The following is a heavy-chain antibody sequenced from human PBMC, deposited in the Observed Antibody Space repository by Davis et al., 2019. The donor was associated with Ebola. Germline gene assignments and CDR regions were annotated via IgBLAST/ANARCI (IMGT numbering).Heavy chain of an antibody. D-gene: IGHD2-15*01. J-gene: IGHJ6*02. CDR2: IIPILGIA. Sequence: SVTVSCKASGGTFSSYAISWVRQAPGQGLEWMGRIIPILGIANYAQKFQGRVTMTRDTSTSTVYMELSSLRSEDTAVYYCAREVRSYCSGGRCLTRGGMDVWGQGTTVTVSS. CDR3: AREVRSYCSGGRCLTRGGMDV. V-gene: IGHV1-69*04. CDR1: GGTFSSYA.